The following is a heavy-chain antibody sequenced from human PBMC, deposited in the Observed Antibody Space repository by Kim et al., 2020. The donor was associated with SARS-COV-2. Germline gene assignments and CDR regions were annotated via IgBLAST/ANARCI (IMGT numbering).Heavy chain of an antibody. Sequence: GGSMRLSCAASGFTLDIYSVNWVRQAPGKGLEWVSLINRRGSTRHEVYLEGRLTISRDKRSKNIFLQIKSRTSADTAFYYCSKKLFTDVRHLATWGRGTL. CDR2: INRRGSTR. CDR3: SKKLFTDVRHLAT. D-gene: IGHD4-4*01. J-gene: IGHJ2*01. V-gene: IGHV3-43*01. CDR1: GFTLDIYS.